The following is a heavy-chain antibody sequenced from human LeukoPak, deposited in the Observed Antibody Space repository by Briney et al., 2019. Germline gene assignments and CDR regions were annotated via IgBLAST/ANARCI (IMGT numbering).Heavy chain of an antibody. CDR3: ATDSPETAAFDY. CDR2: IVGSSSNI. Sequence: GRSLRLSCTASGFIFSTYSMNWVRQAPGKGLEWVSYIVGSSSNIYYADSVKGRFTISRDNAKNSLYLQMDSLRAEDTAVYYCATDSPETAAFDYWGQGTLVTVSS. D-gene: IGHD1-1*01. J-gene: IGHJ4*02. V-gene: IGHV3-48*04. CDR1: GFIFSTYS.